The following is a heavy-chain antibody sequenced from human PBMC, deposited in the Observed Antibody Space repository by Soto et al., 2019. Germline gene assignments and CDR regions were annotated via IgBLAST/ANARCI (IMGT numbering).Heavy chain of an antibody. V-gene: IGHV3-33*01. CDR2: IWYDGSKK. J-gene: IGHJ6*02. Sequence: GVSLRLSCATSGFNFISYDMHWVRQAPGQGLEWVAVIWYDGSKKYHADTVKGRYTISRDNTRNKVHLQKNSLRAEDTVVYYCARALVSGSPGYYYYYGMDVWGQGT. D-gene: IGHD3-10*01. CDR1: GFNFISYD. CDR3: ARALVSGSPGYYYYYGMDV.